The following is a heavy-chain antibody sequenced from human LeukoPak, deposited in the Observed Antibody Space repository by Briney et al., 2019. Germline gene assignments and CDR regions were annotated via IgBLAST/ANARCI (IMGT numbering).Heavy chain of an antibody. Sequence: SETLSLTCTVSGGSISSGSYYWGWIRQPPGKGLEWIGEINHSGSTNYNPSLKSRVTISVDTSKNQFSLKLSSVTAADTAVYYCARGRFLEWLLPTIFDYWGQGTLVTVSS. J-gene: IGHJ4*02. D-gene: IGHD3-3*01. CDR3: ARGRFLEWLLPTIFDY. CDR2: INHSGST. CDR1: GGSISSGSYY. V-gene: IGHV4-39*07.